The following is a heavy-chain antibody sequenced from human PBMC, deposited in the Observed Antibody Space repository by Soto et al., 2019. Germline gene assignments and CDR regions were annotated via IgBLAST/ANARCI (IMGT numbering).Heavy chain of an antibody. CDR1: GFTFSSYS. J-gene: IGHJ6*02. CDR3: AAPITQWRYFYYGMDV. D-gene: IGHD6-19*01. Sequence: KSGGSLRLSCAASGFTFSSYSMNWVRQARGKGLEWVSSISSSSSYIHYADSVKGRFTITRDMSTSTAYMELSSLRSEDTAVYYCAAPITQWRYFYYGMDVWGQGTTVTVSS. CDR2: ISSSSSYI. V-gene: IGHV3-21*04.